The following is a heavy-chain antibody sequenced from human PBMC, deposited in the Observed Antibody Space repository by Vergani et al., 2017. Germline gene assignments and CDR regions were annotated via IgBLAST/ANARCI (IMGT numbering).Heavy chain of an antibody. Sequence: EVQLVESGGGLVQPGRSLRLSCAASGFTFDDYAMHWVRQAPGKGLEWVSGISWNSGSIGYADSVKGRFTISRDNAKNSLYLQMNSLRAEDTALYYCAKAREAMVCLSPWVEPWGQGTLVTVSS. V-gene: IGHV3-9*01. J-gene: IGHJ5*02. CDR3: AKAREAMVCLSPWVEP. D-gene: IGHD4/OR15-4a*01. CDR2: ISWNSGSI. CDR1: GFTFDDYA.